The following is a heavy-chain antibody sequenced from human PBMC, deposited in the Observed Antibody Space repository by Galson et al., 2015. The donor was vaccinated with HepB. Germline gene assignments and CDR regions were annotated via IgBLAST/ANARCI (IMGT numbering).Heavy chain of an antibody. D-gene: IGHD2-2*01. J-gene: IGHJ6*02. V-gene: IGHV1-69*05. Sequence: SVKVSCKASGGTFSSYAISWVRQAPGQGLEWMGGIIPIFGIANYAQKFQGRVTITTDESTSTAYMELSSLRSEDTAVYYCARDSPHDCSSTSCSRYYYYYGMDVWGQGTTVTVFS. CDR3: ARDSPHDCSSTSCSRYYYYYGMDV. CDR2: IIPIFGIA. CDR1: GGTFSSYA.